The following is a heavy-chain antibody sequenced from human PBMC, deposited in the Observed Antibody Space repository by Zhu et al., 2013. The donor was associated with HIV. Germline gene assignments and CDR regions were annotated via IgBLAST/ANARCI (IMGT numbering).Heavy chain of an antibody. V-gene: IGHV1-18*01. CDR1: SYSFTNYA. CDR3: ARGSGKQWPSGKYYMDV. CDR2: ISTYNGNT. D-gene: IGHD3-10*01. J-gene: IGHJ6*03. Sequence: VQLVQSGAEVKKPGASVKVSCKASSYSFTNYAFSWVRQAPGQGFEWMGWISTYNGNTNYVQKFQGRVTMTRDTSTSTAYMELRNLKSDDTAVYYCARGSGKQWPSGKYYMDVWGKGTTVTVSS.